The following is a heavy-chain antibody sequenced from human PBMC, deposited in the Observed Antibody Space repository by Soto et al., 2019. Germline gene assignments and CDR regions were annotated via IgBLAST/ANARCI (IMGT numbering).Heavy chain of an antibody. J-gene: IGHJ4*02. V-gene: IGHV1-18*01. CDR1: GYTLTNFG. CDR2: ISAYNANT. D-gene: IGHD1-26*01. CDR3: ARENSGSYHRHFDY. Sequence: ASVKVSCKASGYTLTNFGLSWVRQAPGQGLEWLGCISAYNANTVYAQKLQGRVSMTTDTSTSTGYMELRSRRSDDTAVYYCARENSGSYHRHFDYWGQGTLVTVSS.